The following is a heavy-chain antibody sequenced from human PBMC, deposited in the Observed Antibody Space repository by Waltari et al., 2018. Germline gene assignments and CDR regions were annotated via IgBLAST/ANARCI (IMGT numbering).Heavy chain of an antibody. CDR3: ARGPLTVTSTLFD. D-gene: IGHD4-17*01. CDR2: ISYDGTNK. V-gene: IGHV3-30-3*01. J-gene: IGHJ1*01. Sequence: QVQLVESGGGVVQPERSLRLSCAASGFTFSSYAMYWVRQAPGKGLEWVAVISYDGTNKYFADSVKGRFTVSRDNSRNTVYLQMNSLRGEDTAVYYCARGPLTVTSTLFDWGQGTLVIVSS. CDR1: GFTFSSYA.